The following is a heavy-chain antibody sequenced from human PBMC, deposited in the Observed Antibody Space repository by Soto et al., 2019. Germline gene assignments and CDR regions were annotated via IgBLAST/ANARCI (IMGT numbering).Heavy chain of an antibody. Sequence: EVQLLESGGSLVQPGGSLRLSGAASGFTFSSYVMSWVRQAPGEGLEGVSAINGGGSSTYYADSVKGRFTISRDNSKNTLYLQMNSLRAEDTADYYCAKGSRHSRPYCFDYWGQGTLVTVSS. CDR2: INGGGSST. D-gene: IGHD3-3*01. V-gene: IGHV3-23*01. J-gene: IGHJ4*02. CDR3: AKGSRHSRPYCFDY. CDR1: GFTFSSYV.